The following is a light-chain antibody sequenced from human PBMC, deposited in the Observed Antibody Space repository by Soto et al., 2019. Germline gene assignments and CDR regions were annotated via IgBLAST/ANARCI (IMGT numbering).Light chain of an antibody. CDR2: GAS. J-gene: IGKJ5*01. CDR3: QQYDNSPIT. V-gene: IGKV3-20*01. CDR1: QSISSSF. Sequence: EVVLTQSPGILSLSPGERDSLSCGASQSISSSFLAWYQQKPGRAPTLLIYGASSRATGIPDRFSGTGSETDFTLTISRLEPEDFAVYYCQQYDNSPITFGQGTRLEIK.